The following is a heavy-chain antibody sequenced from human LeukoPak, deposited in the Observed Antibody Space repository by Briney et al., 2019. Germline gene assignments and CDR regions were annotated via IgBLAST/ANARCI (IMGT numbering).Heavy chain of an antibody. V-gene: IGHV3-21*01. D-gene: IGHD2-15*01. J-gene: IGHJ6*04. Sequence: PGGSLRLSCAASGFTFSSYSMNWFRQAPGKGLEWVSSMSNSGSYIYYAESVQGRFTISRDNAKNSLFLQMNSLRDEDTAVYYCARDRDNGMDVWGKGTTVTASS. CDR2: MSNSGSYI. CDR1: GFTFSSYS. CDR3: ARDRDNGMDV.